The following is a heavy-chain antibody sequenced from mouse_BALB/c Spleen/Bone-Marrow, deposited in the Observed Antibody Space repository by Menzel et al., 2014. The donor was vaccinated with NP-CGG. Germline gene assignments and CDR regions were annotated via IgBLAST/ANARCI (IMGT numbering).Heavy chain of an antibody. Sequence: VQVVESGPGLVAPSQSLSITCTVSGFFLTSYGVHWVRQPPGKVLEWLGVIWAGGSTNYNSALMSRLSISKDNSKSQVFLKMNSLQTDDTAMYYCARGSYYEGAMDYWGQGTSVTVSS. CDR2: IWAGGST. V-gene: IGHV2-9*02. J-gene: IGHJ4*01. D-gene: IGHD1-1*01. CDR3: ARGSYYEGAMDY. CDR1: GFFLTSYG.